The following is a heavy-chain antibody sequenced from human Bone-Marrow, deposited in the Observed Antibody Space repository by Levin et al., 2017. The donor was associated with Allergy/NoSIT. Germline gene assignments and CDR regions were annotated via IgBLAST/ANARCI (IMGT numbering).Heavy chain of an antibody. CDR2: IHYGGST. J-gene: IGHJ6*02. CDR1: GGSIRSGGYC. V-gene: IGHV4-31*03. D-gene: IGHD6-13*01. CDR3: ASVDRAAATDGPAAPPPDYYYYGLDV. Sequence: SQTLSLTCTVSGGSIRSGGYCWSWIRQYPGKGLEWIGYIHYGGSTYYNPSLKSRLTLSVDTSKNQFSLKLTSVTAADTAVYYCASVDRAAATDGPAAPPPDYYYYGLDVWGQGTTVTVSS.